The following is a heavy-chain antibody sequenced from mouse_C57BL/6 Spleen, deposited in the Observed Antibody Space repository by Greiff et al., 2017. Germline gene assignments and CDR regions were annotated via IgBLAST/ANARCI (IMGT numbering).Heavy chain of an antibody. V-gene: IGHV1-26*01. CDR1: GYTFTDYY. CDR3: AREGTVNWYFDV. D-gene: IGHD1-1*01. CDR2: ITPNNGGT. J-gene: IGHJ1*03. Sequence: EVQLQQSGPELVQPGASVKISCKASGYTFTDYYMNWVKQSHGKSLEWIGDITPNNGGTSYNQQFKGKATLTVDKSSSTAYMELRSLTSEDSAVYYCAREGTVNWYFDVWGTGTTVTVSS.